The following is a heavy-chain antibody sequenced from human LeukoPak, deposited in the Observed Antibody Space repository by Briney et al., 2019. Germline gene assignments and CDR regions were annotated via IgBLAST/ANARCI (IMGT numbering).Heavy chain of an antibody. D-gene: IGHD3-22*01. CDR3: ARVGATMIVVVNWFDP. V-gene: IGHV3-21*01. CDR2: ISSSSSYI. Sequence: GGSLRLSCAASGFTFSSYEMNWVRQAPGKGLEWVSSISSSSSYIYYADSVKGRFTISRDNAKNSLYLQMNSLRAEDTAVYYCARVGATMIVVVNWFDPWGQGTLVTVSS. CDR1: GFTFSSYE. J-gene: IGHJ5*02.